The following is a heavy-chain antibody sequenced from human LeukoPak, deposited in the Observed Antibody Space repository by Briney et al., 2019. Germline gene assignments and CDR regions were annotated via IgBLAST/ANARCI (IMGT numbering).Heavy chain of an antibody. CDR3: ATSMGYCTGTTCYTIWAFDN. CDR1: GYTFTGFY. Sequence: ASVKVSCKASGYTFTGFYRHWVRQAPGQGLEWMGWINPNSGGTNYAQKFQGRVTMTTDTSISTAYMELGRLRSDDTAVFYCATSMGYCTGTTCYTIWAFDNWGQGTLVTVPS. D-gene: IGHD2-2*02. J-gene: IGHJ4*02. CDR2: INPNSGGT. V-gene: IGHV1-2*02.